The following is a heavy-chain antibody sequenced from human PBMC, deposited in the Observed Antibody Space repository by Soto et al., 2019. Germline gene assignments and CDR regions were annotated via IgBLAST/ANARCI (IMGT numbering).Heavy chain of an antibody. Sequence: SVTQSLTCTVSGGSISSGGYYWTWIRQHPGKGLEWIGYIYYSGSTYYNPSLKSRVTISVDTSKNQFSLKLSSVTAADTAVYYCARDGSTYYYDSSGYYSRLAKGYFDYWVQRTLVTVSS. D-gene: IGHD3-22*01. V-gene: IGHV4-31*03. CDR2: IYYSGST. CDR3: ARDGSTYYYDSSGYYSRLAKGYFDY. CDR1: GGSISSGGYY. J-gene: IGHJ4*02.